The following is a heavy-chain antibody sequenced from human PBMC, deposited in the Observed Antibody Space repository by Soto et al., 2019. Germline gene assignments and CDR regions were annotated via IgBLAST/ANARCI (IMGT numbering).Heavy chain of an antibody. Sequence: SVKVSCKASGGTFSSYTISWVRQAPGQGLEWMGRIIPILGIANYAQKFQGRVTITADKSTSTAYMELSSLRSEDTAVYYCARDHGYSSGWEYWGQGTLVTVSS. D-gene: IGHD6-19*01. CDR2: IIPILGIA. V-gene: IGHV1-69*04. CDR1: GGTFSSYT. J-gene: IGHJ4*02. CDR3: ARDHGYSSGWEY.